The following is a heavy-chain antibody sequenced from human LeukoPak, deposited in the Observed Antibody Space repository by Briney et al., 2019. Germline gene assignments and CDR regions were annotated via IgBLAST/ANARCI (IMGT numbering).Heavy chain of an antibody. V-gene: IGHV3-53*01. J-gene: IGHJ4*02. CDR2: IYSGDST. Sequence: PGGSLRLSCEASGFTFSKYNMNWVRQAPGKGLDWVSVIYSGDSTYYADSVKGRFTISRDNSKNTLFLQMNGLRAEDTAVYYCATGRGSGSYRFDYWGQGTLVTVSS. D-gene: IGHD3-10*01. CDR1: GFTFSKYN. CDR3: ATGRGSGSYRFDY.